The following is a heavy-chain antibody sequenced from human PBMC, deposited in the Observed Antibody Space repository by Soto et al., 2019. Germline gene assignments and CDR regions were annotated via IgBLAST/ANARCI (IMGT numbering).Heavy chain of an antibody. V-gene: IGHV1-69*01. Sequence: QVQLVQSGAEVQKPGSSVKVSCKASGGTFSSYAISWVRQAPGQGLEWMGGIIPISGTANYAQKIQGRVTITADESTSTAYMELSSLRSEDTAVYYCARSQGSSTSLEIYYYYYYGMDVWGQGTTVTVSS. CDR2: IIPISGTA. CDR1: GGTFSSYA. D-gene: IGHD2-2*01. J-gene: IGHJ6*02. CDR3: ARSQGSSTSLEIYYYYYYGMDV.